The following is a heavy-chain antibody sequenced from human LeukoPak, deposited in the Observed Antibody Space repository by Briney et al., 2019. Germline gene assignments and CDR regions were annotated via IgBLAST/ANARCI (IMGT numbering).Heavy chain of an antibody. D-gene: IGHD5-18*01. V-gene: IGHV4-59*01. CDR3: AREGGYRGYYYYYMDV. J-gene: IGHJ6*03. CDR2: IYYSGST. Sequence: SETLSLTCTVSGGSISSYYWSWIRQPPGKGLEWIGYIYYSGSTNYNPSLKSRVTISVDTSKNQFSLKLSSATAADTAVYYCAREGGYRGYYYYYMDVWGKGTTVTVSS. CDR1: GGSISSYY.